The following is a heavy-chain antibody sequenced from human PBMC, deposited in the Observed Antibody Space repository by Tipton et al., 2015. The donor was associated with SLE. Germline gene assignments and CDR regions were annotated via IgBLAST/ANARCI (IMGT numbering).Heavy chain of an antibody. J-gene: IGHJ4*02. CDR2: IKQDGSEK. CDR1: GFTFSTYW. CDR3: ARDQSVGATVLRY. V-gene: IGHV3-7*01. D-gene: IGHD1-26*01. Sequence: SLRLSCAASGFTFSTYWMSWVRQAPGKGLEWVANIKQDGSEKYYVDSVKGRFTICRDNAKNSLYLQMNSLRAEDTAVYYCARDQSVGATVLRYWGQGTLVTVSS.